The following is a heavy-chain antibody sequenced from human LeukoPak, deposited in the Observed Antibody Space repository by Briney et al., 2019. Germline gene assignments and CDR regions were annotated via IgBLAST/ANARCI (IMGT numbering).Heavy chain of an antibody. D-gene: IGHD1-26*01. CDR1: GGSISSNSNY. J-gene: IGHJ4*02. V-gene: IGHV4-39*01. Sequence: PSETLSLTCTVSGGSISSNSNYWGWIRQPPGKGLEWIGSIYYSGSTYYNPSLKSRVTISVDTSKNQFSLKVSSVTAADTAVYYCARGSGSFSGGFDYWGQGTLVTVSS. CDR3: ARGSGSFSGGFDY. CDR2: IYYSGST.